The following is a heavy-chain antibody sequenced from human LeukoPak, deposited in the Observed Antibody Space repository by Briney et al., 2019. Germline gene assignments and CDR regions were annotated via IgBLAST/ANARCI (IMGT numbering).Heavy chain of an antibody. D-gene: IGHD1-26*01. CDR2: IKSKTDGGTT. CDR1: GFTFSNAW. V-gene: IGHV3-15*01. CDR3: TTGAPRAYSGSYSNC. Sequence: GGTLRLSCAASGFTFSNAWMSWVRQAPGKGLEWVGRIKSKTDGGTTDYAAPVKGRFTISRDDSQNTLYLQMNSLKTEDTAVYYCTTGAPRAYSGSYSNCWGQGTLVTVSS. J-gene: IGHJ4*02.